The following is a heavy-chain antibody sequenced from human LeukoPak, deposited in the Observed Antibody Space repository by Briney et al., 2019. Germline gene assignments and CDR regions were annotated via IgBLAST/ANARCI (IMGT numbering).Heavy chain of an antibody. CDR1: GYTFTDYY. CDR3: ASRDGPQGAFDY. CDR2: INPNSGGT. D-gene: IGHD5-24*01. V-gene: IGHV1-2*02. Sequence: ASVKVSCKASGYTFTDYYIHWVRQARGQGLEWMGWINPNSGGTNYAQKFQGRVTMTSDTSTAYMELSRLTSDDTAVYYCASRDGPQGAFDYWGQGTLVTVSS. J-gene: IGHJ4*02.